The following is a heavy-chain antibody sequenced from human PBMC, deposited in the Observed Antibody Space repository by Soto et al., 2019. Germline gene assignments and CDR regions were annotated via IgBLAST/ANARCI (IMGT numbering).Heavy chain of an antibody. Sequence: ASVKFSCTPSGYTFTSYGISWVRQAPGQGLEWMGWISAYNGNTNYAQKLQGRVTMTTDTSTSTAYMELRSLRSDDTAVYYCARYCSSTSCYIMGGDYWGQGTLVTVSS. CDR2: ISAYNGNT. V-gene: IGHV1-18*04. CDR1: GYTFTSYG. J-gene: IGHJ4*02. D-gene: IGHD2-2*02. CDR3: ARYCSSTSCYIMGGDY.